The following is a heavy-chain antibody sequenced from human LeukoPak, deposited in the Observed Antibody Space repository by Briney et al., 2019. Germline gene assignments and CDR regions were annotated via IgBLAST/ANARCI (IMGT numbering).Heavy chain of an antibody. D-gene: IGHD1-26*01. CDR1: GGSISGYY. V-gene: IGHV4-59*01. CDR2: VSYSGST. CDR3: ARLFHPSFSGNYPFDY. J-gene: IGHJ4*02. Sequence: PSETLSLTCTVSGGSISGYYWSWIRQPPGKGLEWIAYVSYSGSTGYNPSLKGRVTVSVDTSKNQFSLNLNSVTAADTAVYYCARLFHPSFSGNYPFDYWGQGTLVTVSS.